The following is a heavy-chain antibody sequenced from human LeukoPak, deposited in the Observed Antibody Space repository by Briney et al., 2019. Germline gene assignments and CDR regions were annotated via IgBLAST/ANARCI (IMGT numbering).Heavy chain of an antibody. CDR3: ARGYYGSGISNAFDI. CDR2: IKQDGSEK. Sequence: GGSLRLSCAASGFTFSSYWMSWVRQAPGKGLEWVANIKQDGSEKYYVDSVKGRFTISRGNAKNSLYLQMNSLRAEDTAVYYCARGYYGSGISNAFDIWGQGTMVTVSS. CDR1: GFTFSSYW. V-gene: IGHV3-7*01. D-gene: IGHD3-10*01. J-gene: IGHJ3*02.